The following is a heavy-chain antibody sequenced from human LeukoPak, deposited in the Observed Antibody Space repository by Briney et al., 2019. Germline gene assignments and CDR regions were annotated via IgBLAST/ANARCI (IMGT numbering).Heavy chain of an antibody. J-gene: IGHJ4*02. CDR3: AKARTSILTPFDY. CDR2: ISWNSCSI. V-gene: IGHV3-9*01. D-gene: IGHD3-9*01. Sequence: GGSLRLSCAASGFTLDDYAMHWVRQAPGKGLEWVSCISWNSCSIGYADSVNGRFTICRDNAKNSLYLQMNSLRAEDTALYYCAKARTSILTPFDYWGQGTLVTVSS. CDR1: GFTLDDYA.